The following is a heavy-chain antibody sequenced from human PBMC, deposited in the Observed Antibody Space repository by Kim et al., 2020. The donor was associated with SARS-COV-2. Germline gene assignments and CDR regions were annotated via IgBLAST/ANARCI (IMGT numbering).Heavy chain of an antibody. CDR3: ARESYYYDSSGYYYYWFDP. D-gene: IGHD3-22*01. Sequence: SETLSLTCTVSGGSISSYYWSWIRQAPGEGLEWIGYVYYSGSTNYNPSLTSRVAISLDTSKNQFSLKLSSVTAADTAVYYCARESYYYDSSGYYYYWFDP. V-gene: IGHV4-59*01. CDR2: VYYSGST. CDR1: GGSISSYY. J-gene: IGHJ5*02.